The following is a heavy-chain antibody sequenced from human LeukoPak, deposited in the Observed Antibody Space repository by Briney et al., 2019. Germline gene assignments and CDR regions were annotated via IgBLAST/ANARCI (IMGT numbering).Heavy chain of an antibody. V-gene: IGHV4-59*12. D-gene: IGHD3-22*01. CDR3: AREGDPYFSDSSGFLGY. Sequence: PSETLSLTCTVSGDSIRNYYWSWIRQPPGKGLEWIGYMDYSGSNTYNPSLESRVTISVDTSKNQFPLNLGSVTAADTAVYYCAREGDPYFSDSSGFLGYWGQGTLVTVSS. J-gene: IGHJ4*02. CDR2: MDYSGSN. CDR1: GDSIRNYY.